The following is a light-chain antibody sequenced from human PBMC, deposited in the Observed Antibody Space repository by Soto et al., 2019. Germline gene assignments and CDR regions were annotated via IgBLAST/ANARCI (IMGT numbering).Light chain of an antibody. CDR1: SSDVGGYNY. Sequence: QSALTQPPSASGSPGQSVTISCTGTSSDVGGYNYVSWYQQHPGKAPKLMIYEVSKRPSGVPDRFSGSKSGNTASLTVSGLQDEDEADYYCSSYAGSNNFGVFGGGTKVTVL. V-gene: IGLV2-8*01. CDR2: EVS. J-gene: IGLJ2*01. CDR3: SSYAGSNNFGV.